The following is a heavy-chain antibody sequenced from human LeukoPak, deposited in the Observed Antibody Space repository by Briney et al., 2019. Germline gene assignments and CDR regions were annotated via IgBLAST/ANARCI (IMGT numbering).Heavy chain of an antibody. Sequence: KSSETLSLTCTVSGGSISSYYWSWIRQPPGKGLEWIGYIYYSGSTNYNPSLKSRVTISVDTSKNQFSLELSSVTAADTAVYYCARARFGNWFDPWGQGTLVTVSS. J-gene: IGHJ5*02. CDR1: GGSISSYY. D-gene: IGHD3-16*01. CDR3: ARARFGNWFDP. V-gene: IGHV4-59*13. CDR2: IYYSGST.